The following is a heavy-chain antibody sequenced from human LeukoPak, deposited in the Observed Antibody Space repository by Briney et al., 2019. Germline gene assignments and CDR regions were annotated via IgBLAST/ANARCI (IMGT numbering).Heavy chain of an antibody. Sequence: GGSLRLSCAASGFAFTNFTMSWVRQAPGKGLEWVSALSGSGNATYYADFVRGRFTISRDNSKNILYLQMNSLLAEDTAVYFCASQMAATSHWGQGILVTVSS. D-gene: IGHD5-24*01. CDR3: ASQMAATSH. CDR2: LSGSGNAT. CDR1: GFAFTNFT. J-gene: IGHJ4*02. V-gene: IGHV3-23*01.